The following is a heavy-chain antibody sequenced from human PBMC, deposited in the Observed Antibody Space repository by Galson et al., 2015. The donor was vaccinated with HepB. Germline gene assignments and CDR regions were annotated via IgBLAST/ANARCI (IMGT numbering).Heavy chain of an antibody. J-gene: IGHJ3*02. D-gene: IGHD6-19*01. CDR2: IWYDATNE. Sequence: SLRLSCAASGFTFNNYGMHWVRQAPGKGLEWVAVIWYDATNEYYADSVKGGFTISRDNSKNTLYLQMNSLRAEDTAVYYCARGGYSSGWYREDIWGQGTMVTVSS. V-gene: IGHV3-33*01. CDR3: ARGGYSSGWYREDI. CDR1: GFTFNNYG.